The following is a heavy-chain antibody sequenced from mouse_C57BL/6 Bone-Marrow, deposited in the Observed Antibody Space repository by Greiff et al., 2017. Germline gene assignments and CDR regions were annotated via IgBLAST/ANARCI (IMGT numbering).Heavy chain of an antibody. CDR1: GFTFSDYY. CDR3: ARQEGSDDSNYGSYYYAMGD. J-gene: IGHJ4*01. V-gene: IGHV5-12*01. CDR2: ISNGGGST. Sequence: EVHLVESGGGLVQPGGSLKLSCAASGFTFSDYYMYWVRQTPEKRLEWVGYISNGGGSTYYPDTVKGRFTISRDNAKNTLYMQMRRLKSEDTAMYYCARQEGSDDSNYGSYYYAMGDWGQGASVTVSS. D-gene: IGHD2-5*01.